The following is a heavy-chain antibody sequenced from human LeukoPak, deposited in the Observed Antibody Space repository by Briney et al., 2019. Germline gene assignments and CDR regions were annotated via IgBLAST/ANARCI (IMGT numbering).Heavy chain of an antibody. CDR2: INRGGTT. J-gene: IGHJ6*03. Sequence: GGSVTRSCSVSGFSVSNVYIKWVRQAPGMGVEGWSVINRGGTTYYADTVKGRFTFSRHNYKNTVYLQMNSLRAEDTAVYFCARCTSCLNSFYFYYMDVWGKGTTVTVSS. CDR1: GFSVSNVY. CDR3: ARCTSCLNSFYFYYMDV. D-gene: IGHD2-2*01. V-gene: IGHV3-53*01.